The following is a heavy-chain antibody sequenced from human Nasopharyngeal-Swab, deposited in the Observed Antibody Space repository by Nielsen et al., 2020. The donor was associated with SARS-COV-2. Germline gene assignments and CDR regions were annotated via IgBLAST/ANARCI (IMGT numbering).Heavy chain of an antibody. CDR1: GGSISSYY. CDR2: IFYSGST. J-gene: IGHJ6*02. CDR3: ARDAYSSRGLYYYGLEV. V-gene: IGHV4-59*01. D-gene: IGHD3-16*01. Sequence: SETLSLTCTVSGGSISSYYWSWIRQPPGKGLEWIGYIFYSGSTNYNPSLKSRVTISVDTSKNQFSLKLSSVTAADTAVYYWARDAYSSRGLYYYGLEVWGQGTTVTVSS.